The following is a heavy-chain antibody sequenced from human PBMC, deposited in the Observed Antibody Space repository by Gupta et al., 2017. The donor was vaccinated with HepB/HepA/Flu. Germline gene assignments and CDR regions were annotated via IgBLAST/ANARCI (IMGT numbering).Heavy chain of an antibody. CDR1: GFSFSNYW. D-gene: IGHD1-26*01. Sequence: EVKLVASGGGLVQPGGSLRLSCAASGFSFSNYWMNWIRLAPGKGLEWVANINPDGSQKRYVDSVMGRFTVSRDNAENSLSLQMSSLRVDDTAIYYCVRSGDSWGQGILVTVSS. CDR2: INPDGSQK. J-gene: IGHJ5*01. CDR3: VRSGDS. V-gene: IGHV3-7*01.